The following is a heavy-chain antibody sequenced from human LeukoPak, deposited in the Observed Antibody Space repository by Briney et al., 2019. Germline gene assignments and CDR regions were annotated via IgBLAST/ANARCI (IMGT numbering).Heavy chain of an antibody. CDR1: GYTFTSYG. D-gene: IGHD3-10*01. CDR3: ARVPNHPYYYGSGSYGYNWFDP. V-gene: IGHV1-18*01. J-gene: IGHJ5*02. CDR2: ISAYNGNT. Sequence: ASVKVSCKASGYTFTSYGISWVRQAPGQGLEWMGWISAYNGNTNYAQKLQGRVTMTTDTSTSTAYMELRSLRSDDTAVYYCARVPNHPYYYGSGSYGYNWFDPWGQGTLVTVSS.